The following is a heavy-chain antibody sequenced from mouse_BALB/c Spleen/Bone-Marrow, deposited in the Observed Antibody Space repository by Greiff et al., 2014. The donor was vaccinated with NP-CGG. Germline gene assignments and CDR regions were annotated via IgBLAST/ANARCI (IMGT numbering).Heavy chain of an antibody. V-gene: IGHV4-1*02. J-gene: IGHJ2*01. CDR2: INPESSTI. D-gene: IGHD1-2*01. Sequence: EVKVVESGGGLVQPGGSLKLSCTASGFDFSRYWMSWVRQAPGKGLQWIGEINPESSTINYTPSPKDKFIISRDNAKNTLYLQMSKVRSEDTALYYCTRLTYYGLSDYWGQGTTLTVSS. CDR3: TRLTYYGLSDY. CDR1: GFDFSRYW.